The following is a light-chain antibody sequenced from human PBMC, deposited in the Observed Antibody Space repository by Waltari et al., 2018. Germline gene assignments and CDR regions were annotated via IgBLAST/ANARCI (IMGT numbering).Light chain of an antibody. V-gene: IGLV2-23*02. CDR1: NSDVGSFHL. CDR2: EVT. J-gene: IGLJ1*01. CDR3: CSYAEASLLANSYV. Sequence: HSALTQPASVSGSPGQSVTISCTGTNSDVGSFHLVSWYQHHPGKAPKLLIYEVTNRPSGVSFRFSGPKSGNTASLTISGLQAEDEADYYCCSYAEASLLANSYVFGTGTKVTVL.